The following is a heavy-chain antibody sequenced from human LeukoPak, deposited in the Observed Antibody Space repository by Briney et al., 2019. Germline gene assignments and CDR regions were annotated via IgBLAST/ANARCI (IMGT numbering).Heavy chain of an antibody. V-gene: IGHV1-8*03. D-gene: IGHD3-22*01. CDR2: MNPNSGNT. CDR3: ARGLFDSLNYYDSSGYIN. CDR1: GYTFTGYY. J-gene: IGHJ4*02. Sequence: ASVKVSCKASGYTFTGYYMHWVRQATGQGLEWMGWMNPNSGNTGYAQKFQGRVTITRNTSISTAYMELSSLRSEDTAVYYCARGLFDSLNYYDSSGYINWGQGTLVTVSS.